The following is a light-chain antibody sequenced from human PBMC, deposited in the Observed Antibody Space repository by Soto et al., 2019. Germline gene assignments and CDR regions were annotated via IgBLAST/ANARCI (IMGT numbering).Light chain of an antibody. CDR2: GAS. V-gene: IGKV3-20*01. J-gene: IGKJ4*01. Sequence: EIGLTQSPCTLSLSPGERATLSCRASQSVSSSYLAWYQQKPGQAPRLLIYGASSRATGIPDRFSGSGSGTDFTLTISRLEPEDFAVYYCQQYGSLLTFGGGTKVDNK. CDR3: QQYGSLLT. CDR1: QSVSSSY.